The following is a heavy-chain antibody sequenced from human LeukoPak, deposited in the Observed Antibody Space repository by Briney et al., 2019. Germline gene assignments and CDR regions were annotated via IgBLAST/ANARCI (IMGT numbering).Heavy chain of an antibody. CDR3: ASLLRG. CDR2: INSDGKMT. Sequence: GGSLRLFCAVSGFIFRIDWMHWLRKAPGKGLVWVSSINSDGKMTPYADPVKGRFTISRDSAKNTLYLQKNSLRAEDPAVYYCASLLRGWGQGTLVTVSS. D-gene: IGHD2/OR15-2a*01. CDR1: GFIFRIDW. V-gene: IGHV3-74*01. J-gene: IGHJ4*02.